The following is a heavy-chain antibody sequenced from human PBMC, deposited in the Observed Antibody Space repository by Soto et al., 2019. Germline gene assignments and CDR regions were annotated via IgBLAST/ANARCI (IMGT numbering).Heavy chain of an antibody. CDR2: IDPSDSQT. CDR3: ARQIYGSDTGPNFQYYFDS. Sequence: GESLKISFKGSGYSFAGYWITWVRQKPGKGLEWMGRIDPSDSQTYYSPSFRGHVTISVTKSITTVFLQWSSLRASDTAMYYCARQIYGSDTGPNFQYYFDSWGQVTPVTVSS. D-gene: IGHD5-18*01. CDR1: GYSFAGYW. V-gene: IGHV5-10-1*01. J-gene: IGHJ4*02.